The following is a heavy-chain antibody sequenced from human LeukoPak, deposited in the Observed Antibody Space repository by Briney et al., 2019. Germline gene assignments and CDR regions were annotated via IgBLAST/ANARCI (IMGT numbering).Heavy chain of an antibody. CDR1: GDSFSGYF. CDR2: MYYSGST. J-gene: IGHJ4*02. CDR3: ARGGIMIFGVTIEGFDY. V-gene: IGHV4-59*01. D-gene: IGHD3-3*01. Sequence: PSETLSLTCTVSGDSFSGYFWNWIRQVPGKGLELIGYMYYSGSTKYNPSLKSRVTISVDTSKNQFSLKLTSVTAADTAVYYCARGGIMIFGVTIEGFDYWGPGTLVTVSS.